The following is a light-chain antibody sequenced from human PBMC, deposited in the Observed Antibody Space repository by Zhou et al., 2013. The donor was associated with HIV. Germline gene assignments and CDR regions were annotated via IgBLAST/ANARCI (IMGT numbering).Light chain of an antibody. CDR3: QQYNNWPPLT. CDR1: QSVRTN. Sequence: EIVMTQSPATLSVSPGERATLSCRASQSVRTNLAWYQQKPGQAPRLLIYGASTRATGIPARFSGGGSETEFTLTISGLQSEDFAVYYCQQYNNWPPLTFGGGTKVEIK. V-gene: IGKV3-15*01. CDR2: GAS. J-gene: IGKJ4*01.